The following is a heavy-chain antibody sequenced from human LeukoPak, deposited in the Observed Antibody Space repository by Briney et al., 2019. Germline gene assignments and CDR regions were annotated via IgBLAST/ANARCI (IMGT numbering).Heavy chain of an antibody. CDR1: VGSSRGYY. V-gene: IGHV4-34*01. J-gene: IGHJ4*02. CDR2: INHSGST. CDR3: ARGAYYYDSSGYYKYFDY. D-gene: IGHD3-22*01. Sequence: SPQTLSLTCAVSVGSSRGYYWSWIRPRPGERLEWIGEINHSGSTNYNPPLKSRVTISVDTSKNQLSLKLSSVTAADTAVYYCARGAYYYDSSGYYKYFDYWGQGTLVTVSS.